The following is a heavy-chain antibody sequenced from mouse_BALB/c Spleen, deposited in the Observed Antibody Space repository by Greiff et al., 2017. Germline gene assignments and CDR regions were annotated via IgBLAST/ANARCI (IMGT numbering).Heavy chain of an antibody. D-gene: IGHD1-1*02. V-gene: IGHV2-6-7*01. J-gene: IGHJ2*01. CDR2: IWGDGST. CDR1: GFSLTGYG. Sequence: VKLMESGPGLVAPSQSLSITCTVSGFSLTGYGVNWVRQPPGKGLEWLGMIWGDGSTDYNSALKSRLSISKDNAKSQVFLKMNSLQTEDTARYYGARDMERRGCDYWGQGTTLTVSS. CDR3: ARDMERRGCDY.